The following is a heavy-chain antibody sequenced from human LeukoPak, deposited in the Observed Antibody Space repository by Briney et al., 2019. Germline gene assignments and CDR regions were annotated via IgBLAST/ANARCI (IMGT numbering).Heavy chain of an antibody. CDR3: VRDVNWGFDS. CDR1: GFTFSSYS. Sequence: GGSLRLSCAASGFTFSSYSMNWVRQAPGKGLEWVSSISSSSSYIYYADSVKGRFIISRDDAKNSVYLQMNSLRIEDSAFYYCVRDVNWGFDSWGQGALVTVSS. V-gene: IGHV3-21*01. CDR2: ISSSSSYI. J-gene: IGHJ4*02. D-gene: IGHD7-27*01.